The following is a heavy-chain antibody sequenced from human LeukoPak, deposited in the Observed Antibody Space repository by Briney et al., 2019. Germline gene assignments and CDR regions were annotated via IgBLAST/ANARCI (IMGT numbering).Heavy chain of an antibody. V-gene: IGHV3-7*03. D-gene: IGHD2-15*01. CDR3: ATTQTFDY. Sequence: GGSLRLSCIAPGFTFSNYWMSWVRQAPGKGLEWVANIKQDGSDKNYIDSVKGRFSISRDNAKSSLNLQMHNLRAEDTAVYYCATTQTFDYWGQGTLVTVSS. CDR1: GFTFSNYW. J-gene: IGHJ4*02. CDR2: IKQDGSDK.